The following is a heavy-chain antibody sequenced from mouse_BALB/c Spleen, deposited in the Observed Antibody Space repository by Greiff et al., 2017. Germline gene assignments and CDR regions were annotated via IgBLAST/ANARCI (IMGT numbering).Heavy chain of an antibody. CDR2: ISSGGST. J-gene: IGHJ2*01. Sequence: EVNLVESGGGLVKPGGSLKLSCAASGFTLSSYAMSWVRQTPEKRLEWVASISSGGSTYYTDSVKGRFTISRDNARNILYLQMSSLRSEDTAMYYCARAYGNYFDYWGQGTTLTVSS. CDR3: ARAYGNYFDY. V-gene: IGHV5-6-5*01. D-gene: IGHD2-1*01. CDR1: GFTLSSYA.